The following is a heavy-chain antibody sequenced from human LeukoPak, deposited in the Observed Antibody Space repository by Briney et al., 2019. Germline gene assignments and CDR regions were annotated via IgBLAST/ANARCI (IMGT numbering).Heavy chain of an antibody. Sequence: PGGSLRLSCAASGFTFSSYAMHWVRQAPGKGLEWVAVISYDGSNKYYADSVKGRFTISRDNSKNTLYLQMNSLRAEDTAVYYCARDYYYDSTLDYWGQGTLVIVSS. V-gene: IGHV3-30*04. CDR1: GFTFSSYA. CDR3: ARDYYYDSTLDY. D-gene: IGHD3-22*01. CDR2: ISYDGSNK. J-gene: IGHJ4*02.